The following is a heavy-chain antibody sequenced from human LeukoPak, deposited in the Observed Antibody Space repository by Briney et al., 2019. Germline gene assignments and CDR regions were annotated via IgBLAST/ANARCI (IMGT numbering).Heavy chain of an antibody. CDR2: ISGSGGST. J-gene: IGHJ4*02. Sequence: PGGSLRLSCAASGFTFSSYAMSWVRQAPGKGLEWVSAISGSGGSTYYADSVKGRFTISRDNSKNTLYLQMNSLRAGDTAVYYCAKDPVVVVTAIHSYWGQGTLVTVSS. CDR3: AKDPVVVVTAIHSY. V-gene: IGHV3-23*01. D-gene: IGHD2-21*02. CDR1: GFTFSSYA.